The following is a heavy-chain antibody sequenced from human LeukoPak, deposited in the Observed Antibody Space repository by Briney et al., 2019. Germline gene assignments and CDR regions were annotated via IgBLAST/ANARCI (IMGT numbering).Heavy chain of an antibody. CDR3: ARGNDNYYDSSGYYYAY. J-gene: IGHJ4*02. Sequence: GGSLRLSCAASGFTFSSYAMSWVRQAPGKGLEWVSAISGSGGSTYYADSVKGRFTISRDNSKNTLYLQMNSLRAEDTAVYYCARGNDNYYDSSGYYYAYWGQGTLVTVSS. D-gene: IGHD3-22*01. CDR1: GFTFSSYA. CDR2: ISGSGGST. V-gene: IGHV3-23*01.